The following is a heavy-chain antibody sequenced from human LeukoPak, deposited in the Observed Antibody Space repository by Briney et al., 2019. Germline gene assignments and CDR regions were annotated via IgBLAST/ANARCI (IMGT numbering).Heavy chain of an antibody. Sequence: GSLRLSCAASGFTFSSYGMHWVRQAPGKGLEWVAVISYDGSNKYYADSVKGRFTISRDNSKNTLYLQMNSLRAEDTAVYYCAASRDSSGYHFDYWGQGTLVTVSS. CDR2: ISYDGSNK. J-gene: IGHJ4*02. V-gene: IGHV3-30*03. CDR1: GFTFSSYG. D-gene: IGHD3-22*01. CDR3: AASRDSSGYHFDY.